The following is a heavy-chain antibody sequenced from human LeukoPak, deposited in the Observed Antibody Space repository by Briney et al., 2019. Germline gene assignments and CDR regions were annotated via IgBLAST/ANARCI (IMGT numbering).Heavy chain of an antibody. J-gene: IGHJ5*02. CDR3: ARDRVGLTNSWFDP. CDR1: GGSVSSGNYY. CDR2: IYKTGST. V-gene: IGHV4-61*02. Sequence: TSQTLSLTCTVSGGSVSSGNYYWTWIPQPAGKRLEWIGRIYKTGSTSYNPSLKSRVTISPHTSNNPFSLTLTSTTAAHTALYYCARDRVGLTNSWFDPWGHETLVTVSS. D-gene: IGHD1-26*01.